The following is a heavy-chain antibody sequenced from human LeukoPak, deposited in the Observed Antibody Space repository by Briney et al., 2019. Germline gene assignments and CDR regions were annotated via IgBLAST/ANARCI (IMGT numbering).Heavy chain of an antibody. Sequence: PSETLSLTCTVSGGSISSYYWSWIRQPPGKGLEWIGYIYYSGSTNYNPSLKSRVTISVDTSKNQFSLKLSSVTAADTAVYYCARRGGSRGANAFDIWAKGQWSPSLQ. V-gene: IGHV4-59*08. J-gene: IGHJ3*02. CDR3: ARRGGSRGANAFDI. CDR2: IYYSGST. CDR1: GGSISSYY. D-gene: IGHD3-10*01.